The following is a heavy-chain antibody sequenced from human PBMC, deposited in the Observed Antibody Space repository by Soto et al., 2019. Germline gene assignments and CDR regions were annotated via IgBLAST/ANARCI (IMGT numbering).Heavy chain of an antibody. CDR1: GFTFDDYT. D-gene: IGHD6-13*01. CDR2: ISWDGGST. V-gene: IGHV3-43*01. CDR3: AKEAAAGIDY. J-gene: IGHJ4*02. Sequence: EVQLVESGGVVVQPGGSLRLSCAASGFTFDDYTMHWVRQAPGKGLEWVSLISWDGGSTYYADSVKGRFTISRDNSKNSLYLQMNSLRTEDTGLYYCAKEAAAGIDYWCQGTLVTVSS.